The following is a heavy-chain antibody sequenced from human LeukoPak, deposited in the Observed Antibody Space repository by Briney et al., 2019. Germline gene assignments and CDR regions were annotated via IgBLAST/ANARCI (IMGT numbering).Heavy chain of an antibody. CDR1: GGSISSGGYY. V-gene: IGHV4-31*03. CDR2: IYYSGST. D-gene: IGHD3-10*01. J-gene: IGHJ4*02. CDR3: ARDLGFGSSIRGGFDY. Sequence: SETLSLTCTVSGGSISSGGYYWSWIRQHPGKGPEWIGYIYYSGSTYYNPSLKSRVTISVDTSKNQFSLKLSSVTAADTAVYYCARDLGFGSSIRGGFDYWGQGTLVTVSS.